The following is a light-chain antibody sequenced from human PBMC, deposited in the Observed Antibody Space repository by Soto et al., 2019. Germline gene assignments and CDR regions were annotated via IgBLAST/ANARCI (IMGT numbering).Light chain of an antibody. Sequence: QSVLTQPASVSGSPGQSITISCTGTSSDVGSYNYVSWYQQHPGKAPKLMIYDVSNRPSGVSNPFSGSKSGNTAPLTISGLQAEDEADYYCSSYASSSTYVFGTGTKLTVL. CDR3: SSYASSSTYV. J-gene: IGLJ1*01. CDR2: DVS. V-gene: IGLV2-14*01. CDR1: SSDVGSYNY.